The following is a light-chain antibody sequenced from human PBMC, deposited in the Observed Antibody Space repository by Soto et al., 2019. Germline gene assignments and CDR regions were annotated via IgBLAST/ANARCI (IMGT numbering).Light chain of an antibody. CDR1: QRITTY. Sequence: IHMTQSPSSLSASVGDRVTITCRASQRITTYLNWYQQKPGEAPKLHISTSGTLQRGVPSRFSGSGSGTDFTLTITSLQRADFATYFCQQTYSTPYTFGQGAQLEI. CDR3: QQTYSTPYT. CDR2: TSG. J-gene: IGKJ2*01. V-gene: IGKV1-39*01.